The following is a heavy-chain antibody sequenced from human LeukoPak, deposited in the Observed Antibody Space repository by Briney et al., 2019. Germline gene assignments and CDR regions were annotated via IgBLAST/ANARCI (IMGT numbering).Heavy chain of an antibody. CDR3: ARRKQIYINYVNCFDP. CDR2: INHSGST. Sequence: SETLSLTCAVYGGSFSGYYWSWIRQPPGKGLEWIGEINHSGSTNYNPSLKSRLTISVHTSKNQFSLKLSSVTAAHTAVYYCARRKQIYINYVNCFDPWGQGTLVTVSS. D-gene: IGHD4-11*01. J-gene: IGHJ5*02. V-gene: IGHV4-34*01. CDR1: GGSFSGYY.